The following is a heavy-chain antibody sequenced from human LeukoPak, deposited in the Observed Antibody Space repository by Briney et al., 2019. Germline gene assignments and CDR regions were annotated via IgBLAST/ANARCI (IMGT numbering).Heavy chain of an antibody. Sequence: SGGSLRLSCAASGFTFSSYGMHWVRQAPGKGLEWVAVIWYDGSNKYYADSVKGRFTISRDNSKNTLYLQMNSLRAEDTAVYYCARVQYSSSYYFDYWGQGTLVTVSS. V-gene: IGHV3-33*01. CDR3: ARVQYSSSYYFDY. CDR2: IWYDGSNK. J-gene: IGHJ4*02. D-gene: IGHD6-6*01. CDR1: GFTFSSYG.